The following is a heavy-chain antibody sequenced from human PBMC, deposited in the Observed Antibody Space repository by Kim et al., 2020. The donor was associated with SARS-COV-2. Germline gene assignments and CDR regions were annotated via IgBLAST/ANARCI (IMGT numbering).Heavy chain of an antibody. Sequence: GRFTISRDDSKNTAYLQMNSLKTEDTAVYYCTRQYYYDSSGYYPVNWFDPWGQGTLVTVSS. D-gene: IGHD3-22*01. CDR3: TRQYYYDSSGYYPVNWFDP. J-gene: IGHJ5*02. V-gene: IGHV3-73*01.